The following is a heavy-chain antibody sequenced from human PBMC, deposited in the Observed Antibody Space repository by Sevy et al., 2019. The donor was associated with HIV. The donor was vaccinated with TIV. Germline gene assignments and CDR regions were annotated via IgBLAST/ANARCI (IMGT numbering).Heavy chain of an antibody. CDR2: ISGSGGST. Sequence: GSLRLSCAASGFTFSSYAMSWVRQAPGKGLEWVSAISGSGGSTYYADSGKGRFTISRDNSKNTLYLQMNSLRAEDTAVYYCAKVERWLQRSYDYWGQGTLVTVSS. V-gene: IGHV3-23*01. CDR1: GFTFSSYA. CDR3: AKVERWLQRSYDY. J-gene: IGHJ4*02. D-gene: IGHD5-12*01.